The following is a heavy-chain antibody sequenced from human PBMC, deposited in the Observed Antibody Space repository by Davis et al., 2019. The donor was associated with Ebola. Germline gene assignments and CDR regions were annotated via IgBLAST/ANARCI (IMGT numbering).Heavy chain of an antibody. CDR3: ARESAFSGSPRDY. D-gene: IGHD1-26*01. Sequence: ASVKVSCKASGYTFTSYAMHWVRQAPGQRLEWMGWINAGNGNTKYSQKFQGRVTITRDTSTSTAYMELRSLRSDDTAVYYCARESAFSGSPRDYWGQGTLVIVSS. CDR1: GYTFTSYA. V-gene: IGHV1-3*01. J-gene: IGHJ4*02. CDR2: INAGNGNT.